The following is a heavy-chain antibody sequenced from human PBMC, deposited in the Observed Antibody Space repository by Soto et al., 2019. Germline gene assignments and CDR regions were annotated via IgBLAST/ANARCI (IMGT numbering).Heavy chain of an antibody. CDR1: GGSFSDHY. V-gene: IGHV4-34*01. CDR2: INHSGST. Sequence: QVQLQQWGAGLLKPSETLSLTCAVYGGSFSDHYWSWIRQTPGKGLEWIGEINHSGSTNYNPSFKSRVTISVDTSKNQFSLYLSSVTAADTAVIYCARVVGGYSYGGLDSWGQGTLVTVSA. CDR3: ARVVGGYSYGGLDS. J-gene: IGHJ5*01. D-gene: IGHD5-18*01.